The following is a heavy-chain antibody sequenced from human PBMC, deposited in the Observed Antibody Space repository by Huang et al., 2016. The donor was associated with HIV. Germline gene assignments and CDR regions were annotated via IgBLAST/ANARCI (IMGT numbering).Heavy chain of an antibody. J-gene: IGHJ3*02. CDR3: ARERMMSWLDDHDAFDI. CDR2: INHSGST. CDR1: GGSFSGYY. Sequence: QVQLQQWGAGLLKPSETLSLTCAVYGGSFSGYYWSWNRQSPGKGLEWIGEINHSGSTNYNPSLKSRLTISVDTSKNQFSLKLSSVTAADTAVYYCARERMMSWLDDHDAFDIWGQGTMVTVSS. D-gene: IGHD1-1*01. V-gene: IGHV4-34*01.